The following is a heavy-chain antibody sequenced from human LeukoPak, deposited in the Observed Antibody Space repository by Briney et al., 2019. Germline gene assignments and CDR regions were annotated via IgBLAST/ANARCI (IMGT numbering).Heavy chain of an antibody. V-gene: IGHV4-59*08. D-gene: IGHD4-11*01. CDR3: ARYSRNHAVIPYAIDI. Sequence: PSETLSLTCSVSGGSISSNYWSWIRQPPGKALEWIGYIYDSGSTNYNPSLKSRVTMSVDTSKSQFSLKLTSVTAADTAVYYCARYSRNHAVIPYAIDIWGQGTMVTVSS. J-gene: IGHJ3*02. CDR2: IYDSGST. CDR1: GGSISSNY.